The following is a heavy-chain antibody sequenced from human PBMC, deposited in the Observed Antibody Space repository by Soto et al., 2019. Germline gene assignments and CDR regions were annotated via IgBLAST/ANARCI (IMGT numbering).Heavy chain of an antibody. CDR3: ARDRLGYCSGGSCYLPVDWFDP. CDR1: GGSISSYY. J-gene: IGHJ5*02. CDR2: IYTSGST. D-gene: IGHD2-15*01. V-gene: IGHV4-4*07. Sequence: SETLSLTCTVSGGSISSYYWSWIRQPAGKGLEWIGRIYTSGSTNYNPSLKSRVTMSVDTSRNQFSLKLSSVTAADTAVYYCARDRLGYCSGGSCYLPVDWFDPWGQGTLVTVSS.